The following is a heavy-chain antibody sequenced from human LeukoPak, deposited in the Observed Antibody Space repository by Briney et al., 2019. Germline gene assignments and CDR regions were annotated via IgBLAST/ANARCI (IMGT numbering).Heavy chain of an antibody. CDR2: IYYSGST. V-gene: IGHV4-59*01. J-gene: IGHJ4*02. CDR3: AREVVGATGYGLD. D-gene: IGHD1-26*01. Sequence: SETLSLTCTVSGGSISSYYWSWIRQPPGKGLEWIGYIYYSGSTNYNPSLKSRVTISVDTSKNQFSLKLSSVTAADTAVYYCAREVVGATGYGLDWGRGTLVTVSS. CDR1: GGSISSYY.